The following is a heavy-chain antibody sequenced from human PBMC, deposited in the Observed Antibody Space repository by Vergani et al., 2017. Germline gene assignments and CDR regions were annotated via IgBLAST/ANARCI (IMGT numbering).Heavy chain of an antibody. CDR3: ARDQYYDFWSGYSHAFDI. V-gene: IGHV3-21*01. CDR2: ISSSSSYI. Sequence: EVQLVESGGGLVKPGGSLRLSCAASGFTFSSYSMNWVRQAPGKGLEWVSSISSSSSYIYYADSVKGRFTISRDNAKNSLYLQMNSLRAEDTAVYYCARDQYYDFWSGYSHAFDIWGQGTMVTVSS. CDR1: GFTFSSYS. D-gene: IGHD3-3*01. J-gene: IGHJ3*02.